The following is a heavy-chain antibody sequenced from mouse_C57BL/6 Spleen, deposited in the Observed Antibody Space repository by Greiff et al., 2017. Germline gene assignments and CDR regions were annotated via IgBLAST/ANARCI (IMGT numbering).Heavy chain of an antibody. CDR2: IHPNSGST. D-gene: IGHD2-2*01. Sequence: QVQLQQPGAELVKPGASVKLSCKASGYTFTSYWMHWVKQRPGQGLEWIGMIHPNSGSTNYNVKFKSKATLTVDKSSSTAYMQLSSLTSEDSAVYYCAIYYGYGMDYWGQGTSVTVSS. CDR3: AIYYGYGMDY. V-gene: IGHV1-64*01. CDR1: GYTFTSYW. J-gene: IGHJ4*01.